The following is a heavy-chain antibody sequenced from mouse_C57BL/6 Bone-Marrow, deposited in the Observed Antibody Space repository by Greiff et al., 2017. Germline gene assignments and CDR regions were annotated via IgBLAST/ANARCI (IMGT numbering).Heavy chain of an antibody. CDR2: IDPSDSAT. Sequence: QVQLQQPGAELVRPGSSVKLSCKASGYTFTSYWMHWVKQRPIQGLEWIGNIDPSDSATHYNQKFKDKATLTVDKSSSTAYMHLSSLTSEDSAVYYFARSGSSYDYWGQGTTLTVSS. D-gene: IGHD1-1*01. CDR3: ARSGSSYDY. V-gene: IGHV1-52*01. J-gene: IGHJ2*01. CDR1: GYTFTSYW.